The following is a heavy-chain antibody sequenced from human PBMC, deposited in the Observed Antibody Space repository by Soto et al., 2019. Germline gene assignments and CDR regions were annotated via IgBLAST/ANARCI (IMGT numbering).Heavy chain of an antibody. Sequence: PVEALTISCDGSGYSFTSYWIGWGRQMPGKGLELMGIVYPVYSDTRYSPSFHGQVTISPDKSIRTAYLQCSSLKPSDTHQSHCASRTWVVAAAISGYDGFDIWGQGTMISVSS. CDR1: GYSFTSYW. V-gene: IGHV5-51*01. D-gene: IGHD2-2*01. J-gene: IGHJ3*02. CDR2: VYPVYSDT. CDR3: ASRTWVVAAAISGYDGFDI.